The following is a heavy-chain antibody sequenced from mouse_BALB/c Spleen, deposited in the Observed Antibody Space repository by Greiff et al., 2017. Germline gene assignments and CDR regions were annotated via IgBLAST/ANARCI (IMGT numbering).Heavy chain of an antibody. CDR1: GFTFSSYA. Sequence: EVKLMESGGGLVKPGGSLKLSCAASGFTFSSYAMSWVRQSPEKRLEWVAEISSGGSYTYYPDTVTGRFTISRDNAKNPLYLEMSRLKSEDTAMYYCARRDSTATPYFDYWGQGTTLTVSS. V-gene: IGHV5-9-4*01. CDR3: ARRDSTATPYFDY. D-gene: IGHD1-2*01. CDR2: ISSGGSYT. J-gene: IGHJ2*01.